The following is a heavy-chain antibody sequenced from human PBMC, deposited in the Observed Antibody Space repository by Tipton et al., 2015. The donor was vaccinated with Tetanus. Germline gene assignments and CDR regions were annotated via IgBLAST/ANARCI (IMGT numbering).Heavy chain of an antibody. J-gene: IGHJ6*02. D-gene: IGHD5-24*01. CDR1: GDSISSSDYY. CDR2: IYFSGRS. CDR3: ARRWLVGNGLDV. V-gene: IGHV4-39*01. Sequence: TLSLTCTVSGDSISSSDYYWVWIRQPPGKGLEWIGSIYFSGRSYYNPSLKSRVTISVDTSKNQFSLKLSSVTAADTAVYYCARRWLVGNGLDVWGQGTTVTVSS.